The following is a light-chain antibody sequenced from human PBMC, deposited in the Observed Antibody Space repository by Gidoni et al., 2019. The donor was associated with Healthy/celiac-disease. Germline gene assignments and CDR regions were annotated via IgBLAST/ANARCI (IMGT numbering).Light chain of an antibody. CDR3: QQSYNTPRLT. Sequence: DIQMTQSPSSLSASVGDRVTITCRASQSISSYLNWYQQKPGKAPKLLIYAASSLQSGVPSRFSGSGSGTDFTLTISSLQPEDFATYYCQQSYNTPRLTFXGXTKVEIK. CDR1: QSISSY. CDR2: AAS. J-gene: IGKJ4*01. V-gene: IGKV1-39*01.